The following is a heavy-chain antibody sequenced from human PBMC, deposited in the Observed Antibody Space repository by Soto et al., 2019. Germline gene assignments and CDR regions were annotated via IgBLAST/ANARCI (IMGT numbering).Heavy chain of an antibody. V-gene: IGHV5-10-1*01. CDR3: ARHALGLTYSSSWSRMYYFDY. CDR1: GYSFTSYW. Sequence: GESLKISCKGSGYSFTSYWISWVRQMPGKGLEWKGRIDPSDSYTNYSPSFQGHVTISADKSISTAYLQWSSLKASDTAMYYCARHALGLTYSSSWSRMYYFDYWGQGTLVTVSS. D-gene: IGHD6-13*01. J-gene: IGHJ4*02. CDR2: IDPSDSYT.